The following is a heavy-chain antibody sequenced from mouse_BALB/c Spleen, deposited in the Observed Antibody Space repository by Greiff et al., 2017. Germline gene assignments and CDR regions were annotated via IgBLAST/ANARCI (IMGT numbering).Heavy chain of an antibody. CDR2: IWAGGST. J-gene: IGHJ4*01. D-gene: IGHD2-1*01. Sequence: VQLQQSGPGMVAPSQSLSITCTVSGFSLTSYGVHWVRQPPGKGLEWLGVIWAGGSTNYNSALMSRLSISKDNSKSQVFLKMNSLQTDDTAMYYCARKSTPYAMDYWGQGTSVTVSS. CDR1: GFSLTSYG. V-gene: IGHV2-9*02. CDR3: ARKSTPYAMDY.